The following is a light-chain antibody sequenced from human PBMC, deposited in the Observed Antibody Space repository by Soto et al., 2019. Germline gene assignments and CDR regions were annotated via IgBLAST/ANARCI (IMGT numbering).Light chain of an antibody. CDR1: QSVGSK. V-gene: IGKV3-15*01. CDR2: GAS. J-gene: IGKJ4*01. CDR3: HQYSNWPLP. Sequence: EIVMTQSPATLSVSPGERATLSCRASQSVGSKLAWCQQKTGQAPRLLIHGASTRATEVPARFSGSGSGTECTLTISSLQSEDFAVYYCHQYSNWPLPFGEGTQVEI.